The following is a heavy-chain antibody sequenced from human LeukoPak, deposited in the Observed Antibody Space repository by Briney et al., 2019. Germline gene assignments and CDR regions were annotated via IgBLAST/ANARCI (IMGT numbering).Heavy chain of an antibody. Sequence: PGGSLRLSCAASGFTFSRYSMNWVRQAPGKGLEWVAAIWYDGSNQYYADSVKGRFTISRDDSKSTLYLQMNSLRAEDSAVYYCARAFDHGTGGNSPYYDYWGQGTLVTVAS. CDR1: GFTFSRYS. CDR2: IWYDGSNQ. CDR3: ARAFDHGTGGNSPYYDY. J-gene: IGHJ4*02. D-gene: IGHD4-23*01. V-gene: IGHV3-33*08.